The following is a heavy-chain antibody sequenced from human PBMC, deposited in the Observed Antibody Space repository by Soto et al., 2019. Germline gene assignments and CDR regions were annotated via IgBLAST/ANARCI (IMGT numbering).Heavy chain of an antibody. J-gene: IGHJ3*02. CDR1: GGSVSSGSYY. Sequence: QVQLQQWGAGLLKPSETLSLTCAVYGGSVSSGSYYWSWIRQPPGKGLEWMGEMSHSGGTHFNPSLKSRVTISVDTSKNHFSLKMSFVTAADTALYCWARVERGTATTVVDAFDIWGPGTMVTVSS. V-gene: IGHV4-34*01. CDR3: ARVERGTATTVVDAFDI. D-gene: IGHD1-1*01. CDR2: MSHSGGT.